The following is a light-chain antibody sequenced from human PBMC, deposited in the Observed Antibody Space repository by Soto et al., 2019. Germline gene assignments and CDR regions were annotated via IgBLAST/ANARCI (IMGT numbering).Light chain of an antibody. Sequence: ILLTQSPGTLSVSSGEGATLSCRASQFVTSGHLAWYQQKPGQAPTLLIYDASSRASGLPDRFSGSGSGTDFTLTISRLEPEDFAVYYCQQYGSSPRTFGQGTKVDIK. J-gene: IGKJ1*01. CDR3: QQYGSSPRT. CDR1: QFVTSGH. CDR2: DAS. V-gene: IGKV3-20*01.